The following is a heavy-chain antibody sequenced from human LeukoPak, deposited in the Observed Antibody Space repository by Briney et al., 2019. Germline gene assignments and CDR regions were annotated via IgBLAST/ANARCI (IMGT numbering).Heavy chain of an antibody. V-gene: IGHV3-53*01. J-gene: IGHJ4*02. CDR1: GFTVSSNY. D-gene: IGHD5-18*01. CDR3: ARGPLGGPPGYGLGLYYFDY. Sequence: PGGSLRLSCAASGFTVSSNYMSWVRQAPGKGLEWVSVIYSGGSTYYADSVKGRFTISRDNSKNTLYPQMNSLRAEDTAVYYCARGPLGGPPGYGLGLYYFDYWGQGTLVTVSS. CDR2: IYSGGST.